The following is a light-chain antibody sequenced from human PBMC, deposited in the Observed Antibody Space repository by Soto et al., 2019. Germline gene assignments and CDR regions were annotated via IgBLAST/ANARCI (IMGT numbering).Light chain of an antibody. J-gene: IGKJ2*01. Sequence: DIQMTQSPSSLSASVGDRVTISCRSSENIRNYLIWYRQKPGKAPELLMYVGSTLESGVPSRFSGSGLGTDFTLTIKSLQPEDFGVYYCQQSYIVSYTFGRGTSLDI. CDR2: VGS. V-gene: IGKV1-39*01. CDR3: QQSYIVSYT. CDR1: ENIRNY.